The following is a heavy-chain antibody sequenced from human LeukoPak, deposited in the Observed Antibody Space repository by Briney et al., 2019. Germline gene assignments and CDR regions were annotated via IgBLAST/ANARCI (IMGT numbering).Heavy chain of an antibody. D-gene: IGHD1-26*01. CDR1: GYTFTSYG. J-gene: IGHJ4*02. CDR3: ARHRVFIVGATLAPAYFDY. Sequence: VASVKVSCKASGYTFTSYGISRVRQAPGQGLEWMGWISAYNGNTNYAQKLQGRVTMTTDTSTSTAYMELRSLRSDDTAVYYCARHRVFIVGATLAPAYFDYWGQGTLVTVSS. CDR2: ISAYNGNT. V-gene: IGHV1-18*01.